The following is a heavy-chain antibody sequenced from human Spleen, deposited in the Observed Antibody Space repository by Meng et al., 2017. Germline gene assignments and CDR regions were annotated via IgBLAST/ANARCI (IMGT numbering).Heavy chain of an antibody. CDR3: TPNWGY. V-gene: IGHV3-15*01. CDR2: IKSKVNGGTT. Sequence: GESLKISCAASGFTFSNAWMTWVRQAPGKGLEWVGRIKSKVNGGTTDFAAPVKGRFTISRDDPENTLYLQMNSLKSEDTAVYYCTPNWGYWGQGTLVTVSS. CDR1: GFTFSNAW. J-gene: IGHJ4*02. D-gene: IGHD3-16*01.